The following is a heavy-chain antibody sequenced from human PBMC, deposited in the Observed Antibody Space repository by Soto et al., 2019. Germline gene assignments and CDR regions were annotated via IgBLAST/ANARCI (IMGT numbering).Heavy chain of an antibody. CDR3: ARGRYGDY. V-gene: IGHV1-18*01. Sequence: QVHLVQAGDEVKKPGASVKVSCQSSGYAFTTYGITWVRQAPGQGLEWMGWISAHNGNTNYAQKLQGRVTVTRDTSTSTAYMELRSLRYDDTAVYYCARGRYGDYWGQGALVTVSS. D-gene: IGHD1-1*01. CDR2: ISAHNGNT. CDR1: GYAFTTYG. J-gene: IGHJ4*02.